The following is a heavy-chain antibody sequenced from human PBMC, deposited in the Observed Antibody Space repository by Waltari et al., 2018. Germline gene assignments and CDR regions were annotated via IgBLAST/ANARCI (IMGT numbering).Heavy chain of an antibody. CDR3: ARWDYNLGEGAFDI. CDR2: ISSSSSYI. V-gene: IGHV3-21*01. J-gene: IGHJ3*02. CDR1: GFTFSSYS. Sequence: SGFTFSSYSMNWVRQAPGKGLEWVSSISSSSSYIYYADSVKGRFTISRDNAKNSLYLQMNSLRAEDTAVYYCARWDYNLGEGAFDIWGQGTMVTVSS. D-gene: IGHD4-4*01.